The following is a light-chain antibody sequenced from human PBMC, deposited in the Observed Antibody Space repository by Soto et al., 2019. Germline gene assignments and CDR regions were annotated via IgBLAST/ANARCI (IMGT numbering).Light chain of an antibody. J-gene: IGKJ1*01. CDR2: DAS. CDR3: QQRSNSPPT. Sequence: EIVLTQSPGTLSLSPGERATLSCRATESVVSHYLAWYQQKPGQAPRLLIYDASNRATGIPDRFSGSGSGTDFTLTISSLEPEDFAIYYCQQRSNSPPTFGQGTKVDIK. CDR1: ESVVSHY. V-gene: IGKV3-11*01.